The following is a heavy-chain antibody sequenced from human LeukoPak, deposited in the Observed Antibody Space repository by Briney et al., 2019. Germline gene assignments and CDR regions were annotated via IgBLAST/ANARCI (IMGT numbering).Heavy chain of an antibody. J-gene: IGHJ4*02. CDR2: ISGSGGST. Sequence: PGGSLRLSCAASGFTFSSYAMSWVRQAPGKGLEWVPAISGSGGSTYYADSVKGRFTISRDNSKNTLYLQMNSLRAEDTAVYYCAKDSTVTTFSNYFDYWGQGTLVTVSS. CDR3: AKDSTVTTFSNYFDY. V-gene: IGHV3-23*01. CDR1: GFTFSSYA. D-gene: IGHD4-17*01.